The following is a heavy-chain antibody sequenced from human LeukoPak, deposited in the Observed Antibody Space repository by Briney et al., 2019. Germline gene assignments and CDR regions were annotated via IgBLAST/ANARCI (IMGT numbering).Heavy chain of an antibody. J-gene: IGHJ6*02. D-gene: IGHD1-1*01. CDR2: ISSNSRSI. V-gene: IGHV3-48*04. CDR3: ARDGASIDDQYYGLDV. Sequence: GGPLRLSCAASGFTFNSYTMNWVRQAPGKGLESVSSISSNSRSINYADSVKGRFTISRDNDKNTVFLEMNSLRAEDTAVYYCARDGASIDDQYYGLDVWGQGTTVTVSS. CDR1: GFTFNSYT.